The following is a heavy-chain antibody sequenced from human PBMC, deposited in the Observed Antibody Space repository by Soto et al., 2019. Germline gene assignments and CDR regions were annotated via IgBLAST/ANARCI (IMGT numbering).Heavy chain of an antibody. D-gene: IGHD3-16*01. V-gene: IGHV1-18*01. CDR3: ARTPIMIHIWGPQREYDY. CDR1: GYTFTSYG. CDR2: ISAYNGNT. J-gene: IGHJ4*02. Sequence: ASVKVSCKASGYTFTSYGISWVRQAPGQGLEWMGWISAYNGNTNYAQKLQGRVTMTTDTSTSTAYMELRSLRSDDTAVYYCARTPIMIHIWGPQREYDYWGQGTLVTVSS.